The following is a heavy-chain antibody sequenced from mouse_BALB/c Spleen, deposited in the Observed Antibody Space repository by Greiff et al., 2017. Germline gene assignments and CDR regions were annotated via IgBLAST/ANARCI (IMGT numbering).Heavy chain of an antibody. Sequence: DVMLVESGGGLVQPGGSRKLSCAASGFTFSSFGMHWVRQAPEKGLEWVAYISSGSSTIYYADTVKGRFTISRDNPKNTLFLQMTSLRSEDTAMYYCARLLSGYFDVWGAGTTVTVSS. J-gene: IGHJ1*01. CDR2: ISSGSSTI. CDR3: ARLLSGYFDV. V-gene: IGHV5-17*02. CDR1: GFTFSSFG. D-gene: IGHD1-1*01.